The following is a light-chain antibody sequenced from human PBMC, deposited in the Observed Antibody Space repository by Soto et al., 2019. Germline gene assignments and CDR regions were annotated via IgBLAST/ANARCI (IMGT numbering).Light chain of an antibody. CDR2: GAS. Sequence: ETVMTQSPATLSVSPGEGATLSCRASQTINNNLAWYQQKPGQAPRLLIYGASRRATGVPARFSGSGSWTDFTLTISRLEPEDFAVYYCQQYGSSGTFGQGTKVDIK. CDR3: QQYGSSGT. CDR1: QTINNN. V-gene: IGKV3-20*01. J-gene: IGKJ1*01.